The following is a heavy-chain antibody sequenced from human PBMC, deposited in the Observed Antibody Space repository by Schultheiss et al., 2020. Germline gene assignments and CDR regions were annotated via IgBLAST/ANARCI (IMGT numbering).Heavy chain of an antibody. CDR3: ASLIRYSSGWYPFDY. CDR2: IYYSGST. CDR1: GGSISSYY. V-gene: IGHV4-59*08. D-gene: IGHD6-19*01. J-gene: IGHJ4*02. Sequence: SETLSLTCTVSGGSISSYYWSWIRKPAGKGLEWIGYIYYSGSTYYNPSLKSRVTISVDTSKNQFSLKLSSVTAADTAVYYCASLIRYSSGWYPFDYWGQGTLVTVSS.